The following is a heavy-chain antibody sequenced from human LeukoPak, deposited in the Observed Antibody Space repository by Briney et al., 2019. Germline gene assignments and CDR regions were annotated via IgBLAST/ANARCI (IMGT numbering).Heavy chain of an antibody. Sequence: GGSLRLSCAASGFTFSSYGMSWVRQAPGKGREWVSAISGSGGSTYYADSVKGRFTISRDNSKNTLYLQMNSLRAEDTAVYYCAKVISGSRNPFDYWGQGTLVTVSS. CDR1: GFTFSSYG. V-gene: IGHV3-23*01. CDR2: ISGSGGST. J-gene: IGHJ4*02. CDR3: AKVISGSRNPFDY. D-gene: IGHD1-26*01.